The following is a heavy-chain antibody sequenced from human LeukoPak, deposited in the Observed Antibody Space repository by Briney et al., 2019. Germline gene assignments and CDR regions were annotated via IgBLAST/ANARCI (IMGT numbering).Heavy chain of an antibody. CDR3: ARVDTAMVNDYFDY. CDR1: GGSISSYY. V-gene: IGHV4-39*01. D-gene: IGHD5-18*01. J-gene: IGHJ4*02. Sequence: SETLSLTCTVSGGSISSYYWGWIRQPPGKGLEWIGSIYYSGSTYYNPSLKSLVTISVDTSKNQFSLKLSSVTAADTAVYYCARVDTAMVNDYFDYWGQGTLVTVSS. CDR2: IYYSGST.